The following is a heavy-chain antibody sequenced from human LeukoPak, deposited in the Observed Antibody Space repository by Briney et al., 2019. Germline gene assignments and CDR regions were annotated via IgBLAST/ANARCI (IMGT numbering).Heavy chain of an antibody. J-gene: IGHJ6*02. CDR2: SSSRSSTI. Sequence: GGSLTLSCAASGFTFSSYSMNWVRQAPGKGLEWVSYSSSRSSTIYYADSVKGRFTISRDNAKNSLYLQMNSLRDEDTAVYYCARVWDYDILTGRHYYYYGMDVWGQGTTVTVSS. CDR1: GFTFSSYS. CDR3: ARVWDYDILTGRHYYYYGMDV. D-gene: IGHD3-9*01. V-gene: IGHV3-48*02.